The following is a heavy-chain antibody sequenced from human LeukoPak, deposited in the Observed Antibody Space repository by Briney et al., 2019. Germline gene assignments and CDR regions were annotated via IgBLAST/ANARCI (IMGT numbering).Heavy chain of an antibody. CDR1: GFTFSSYS. CDR3: ARDPVTPDPRDNWFDP. Sequence: PGGSLRLSCAASGFTFSSYSMNWVRQAPGKGLEWVSSISSSSSYIYYADSVKGRFTISRDNAKNSLYLQMNSLRAEDTAVYYCARDPVTPDPRDNWFDPWGQGTLVTVSS. J-gene: IGHJ5*02. CDR2: ISSSSSYI. D-gene: IGHD4-17*01. V-gene: IGHV3-21*01.